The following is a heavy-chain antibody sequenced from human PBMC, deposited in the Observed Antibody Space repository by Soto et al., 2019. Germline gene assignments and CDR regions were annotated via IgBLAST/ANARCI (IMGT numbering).Heavy chain of an antibody. CDR3: AKDQNYPSDGFWDY. CDR1: GFTFSSYA. Sequence: EVQLLESGGGLVQPGGSLRLSCAASGFTFSSYAMSWVRQAPGKGLEWVSDISGSGGSTYYADSVKGRFTISRDKSKNTLYLQMNSLSAEDTAVYYCAKDQNYPSDGFWDYWGQGTLVTVSS. D-gene: IGHD1-7*01. J-gene: IGHJ4*02. V-gene: IGHV3-23*01. CDR2: ISGSGGST.